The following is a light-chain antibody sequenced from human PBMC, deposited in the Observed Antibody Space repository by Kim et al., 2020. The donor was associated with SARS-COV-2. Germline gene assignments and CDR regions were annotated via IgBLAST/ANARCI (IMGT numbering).Light chain of an antibody. CDR3: SSYTSSSTLV. CDR2: DVN. Sequence: QSALTQPASVSGSPGQSITISCTGTSSDVGGYNYVSWYQQQPGKAPKLMIYDVNKRPSGVSNRFSGSKSGNTASLTISGLQAEDEADYYCSSYTSSSTLVFGGGTKLTVL. V-gene: IGLV2-14*03. CDR1: SSDVGGYNY. J-gene: IGLJ3*02.